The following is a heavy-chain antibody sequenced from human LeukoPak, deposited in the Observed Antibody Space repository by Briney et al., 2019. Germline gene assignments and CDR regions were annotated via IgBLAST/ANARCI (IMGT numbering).Heavy chain of an antibody. CDR2: ISYDGSNK. Sequence: PGGSLRLSCAASGFTFSSYSMNWVRQAPGKGLEWVAVISYDGSNKYYADSVKGRFTISRDNSKNTLYLQMNSLRAEDTAVYYCARLPRGWAYGSVLYGMDVWGQGTTVAVSS. V-gene: IGHV3-30*03. CDR3: ARLPRGWAYGSVLYGMDV. CDR1: GFTFSSYS. J-gene: IGHJ6*02. D-gene: IGHD3-10*01.